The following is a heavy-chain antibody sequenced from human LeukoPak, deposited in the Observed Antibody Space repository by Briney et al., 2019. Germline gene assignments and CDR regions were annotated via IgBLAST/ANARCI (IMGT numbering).Heavy chain of an antibody. CDR1: GGTFSSYA. V-gene: IGHV1-18*01. CDR2: ISPYNGNT. CDR3: ARAPYCTNGVCSFDY. D-gene: IGHD2-8*01. J-gene: IGHJ4*02. Sequence: ASVKVSCKASGGTFSSYAISWVRQAPGQGLEWMGWISPYNGNTNYAQKFQGRVTMTPDTSTNTAYMDLRSLRSDDKAVYYCARAPYCTNGVCSFDYWGQGTLVTVSS.